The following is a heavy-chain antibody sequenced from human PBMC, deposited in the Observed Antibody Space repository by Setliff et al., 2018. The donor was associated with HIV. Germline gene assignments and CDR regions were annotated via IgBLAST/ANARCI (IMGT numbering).Heavy chain of an antibody. CDR2: INTKSGYT. CDR1: GYNFATYG. V-gene: IGHV1-18*01. J-gene: IGHJ6*03. Sequence: ASVKVSCKDTGYNFATYGISWVRQAPGQGLEWMGWINTKSGYTKYVQTFDGRITMTTHTSTSTVFLELRSLKSEDTAVYYCASAYDYYMDVWGKGTTVTVSS. CDR3: ASAYDYYMDV.